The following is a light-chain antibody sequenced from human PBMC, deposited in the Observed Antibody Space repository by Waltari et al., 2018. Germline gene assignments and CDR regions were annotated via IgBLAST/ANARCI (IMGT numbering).Light chain of an antibody. CDR3: QQYDNLPYT. J-gene: IGKJ2*01. CDR2: GAS. Sequence: DIQMTQSPSSLPASVGDRVTITYQASQDISIYLIWYQQKPGKAPKVLISGASNLETGVPSRFSGGGSGTDFTFTISSLQPEDIATYYCQQYDNLPYTFGQGTKLEIK. CDR1: QDISIY. V-gene: IGKV1-33*01.